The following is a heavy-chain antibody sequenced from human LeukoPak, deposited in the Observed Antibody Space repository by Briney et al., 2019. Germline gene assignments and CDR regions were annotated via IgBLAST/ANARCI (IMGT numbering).Heavy chain of an antibody. CDR1: GGSISSGGYY. J-gene: IGHJ1*01. Sequence: SETVSLTCTVSGGSISSGGYYWSWIRQPPGEGLEWIGYIYHSGSTYYNPSLKSRVTISVDRSKNQFSLKLSSVTAADTAVYYCAWETHDFRLLNGREWSGEYFQLWGQGTLVTVSS. D-gene: IGHD3-3*01. V-gene: IGHV4-30-2*01. CDR3: AWETHDFRLLNGREWSGEYFQL. CDR2: IYHSGST.